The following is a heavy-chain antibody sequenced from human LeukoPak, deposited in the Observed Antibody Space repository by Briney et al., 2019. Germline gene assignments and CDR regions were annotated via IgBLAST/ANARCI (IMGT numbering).Heavy chain of an antibody. J-gene: IGHJ3*02. Sequence: VASVKVSFRASGYTFTSNGISWVRQAPGQGLEWMAWISPYNGDTTYAQELQGRVTVTTDASTSTAYMELRSLRSDDTAMYFCARLRGGIYSSRDAFDIWGQGTMVTVSS. CDR1: GYTFTSNG. V-gene: IGHV1-18*01. CDR2: ISPYNGDT. D-gene: IGHD6-19*01. CDR3: ARLRGGIYSSRDAFDI.